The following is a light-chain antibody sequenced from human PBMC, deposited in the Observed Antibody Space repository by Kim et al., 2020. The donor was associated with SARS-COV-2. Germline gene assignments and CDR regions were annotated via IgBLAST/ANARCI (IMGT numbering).Light chain of an antibody. CDR1: TSDVGAYNY. Sequence: GPSITISCTGTTSDVGAYNYVSWYQQHPGKAPKLMIYDVTKRPSGVSNRFSGSKSGNTASLTISGLQAEDEADYYCSSYTTTSTSVFGGGTQLTVL. J-gene: IGLJ2*01. CDR2: DVT. CDR3: SSYTTTSTSV. V-gene: IGLV2-14*04.